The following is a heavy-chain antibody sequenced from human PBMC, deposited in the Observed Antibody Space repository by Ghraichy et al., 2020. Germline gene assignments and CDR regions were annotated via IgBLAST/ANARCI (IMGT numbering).Heavy chain of an antibody. Sequence: SGPTLVKPTQTLTLTCTFSGFSLSTSGVGVGWIRQPPGKALEWLALIYWDDDKRYSPSLKSRFTITKDTSKNQVVLTMTNMDPVDTATYYCARSPPYDFWSGLFDYWGQGTLVTVSS. CDR1: GFSLSTSGVG. CDR3: ARSPPYDFWSGLFDY. CDR2: IYWDDDK. D-gene: IGHD3-3*01. J-gene: IGHJ4*02. V-gene: IGHV2-5*02.